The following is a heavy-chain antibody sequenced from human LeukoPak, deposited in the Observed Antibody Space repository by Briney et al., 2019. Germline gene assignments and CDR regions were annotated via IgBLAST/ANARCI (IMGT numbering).Heavy chain of an antibody. CDR2: IYYSGST. CDR3: ARAVADAVRYFDY. CDR1: GGSISSYY. J-gene: IGHJ4*02. D-gene: IGHD6-19*01. Sequence: SETLPLTCTVSGGSISSYYWSWIRQPPGKGLEWIGYIYYSGSTNYNPSLKSRVTISVDTSKNQFSLKLSSVTAADTAVYYCARAVADAVRYFDYWGQGTLVTVSS. V-gene: IGHV4-59*01.